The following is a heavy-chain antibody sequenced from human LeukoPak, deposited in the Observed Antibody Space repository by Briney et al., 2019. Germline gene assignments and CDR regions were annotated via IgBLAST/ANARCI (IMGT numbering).Heavy chain of an antibody. CDR1: GGTFSSYA. CDR2: IIPIFGTA. J-gene: IGHJ4*02. Sequence: RASVKVSCKASGGTFSSYAISWVRQAPGQGLEWMGGIIPIFGTANYAQKFQGRVTITADESTSTAYMELSSLRSEDTAVYYCARLGSGNIFDYWGQGTLVTVSS. D-gene: IGHD6-19*01. V-gene: IGHV1-69*13. CDR3: ARLGSGNIFDY.